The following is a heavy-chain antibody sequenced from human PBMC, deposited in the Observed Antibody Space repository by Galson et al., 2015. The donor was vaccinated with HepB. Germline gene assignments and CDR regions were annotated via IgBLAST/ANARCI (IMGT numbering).Heavy chain of an antibody. CDR2: IGTAGDR. J-gene: IGHJ4*02. CDR3: ARGLADSKGARN. D-gene: IGHD6-13*01. V-gene: IGHV3-13*01. CDR1: GFTFSSHD. Sequence: SLRLSCAASGFTFSSHDMHWVRQATGKGLEWVSGIGTAGDRYYPGSVKGRFTISREKAKNSLYLQMNSLRAGDTAVYYCARGLADSKGARNWGQGTLVTVS.